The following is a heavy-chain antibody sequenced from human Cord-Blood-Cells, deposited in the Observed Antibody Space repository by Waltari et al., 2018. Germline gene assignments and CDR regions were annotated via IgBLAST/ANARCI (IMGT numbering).Heavy chain of an antibody. D-gene: IGHD4-17*01. Sequence: QVQLQESGPGLVKPSETLSLTCTVAAGPISSYYWSLIRQPPGTGLEWIGYIYYSGSTNYNPSLKSRVTISLDTSKNQFSLKLSSVTAADTAVYYCARQGPSYGDYDYWGQGTLVTVSS. CDR1: AGPISSYY. J-gene: IGHJ4*02. V-gene: IGHV4-59*01. CDR3: ARQGPSYGDYDY. CDR2: IYYSGST.